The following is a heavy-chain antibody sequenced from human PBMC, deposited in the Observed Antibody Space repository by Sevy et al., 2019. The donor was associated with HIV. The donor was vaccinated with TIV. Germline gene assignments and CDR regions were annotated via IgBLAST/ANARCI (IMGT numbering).Heavy chain of an antibody. CDR3: GTVSIFGVGGFYDY. J-gene: IGHJ4*02. CDR2: ISGSGTST. V-gene: IGHV3-23*01. CDR1: GFSFSTYA. Sequence: GGSLRLSCAASGFSFSTYAMTWVRQAPGKGLEWVSGISGSGTSTYYTDSVKGRFTISRDNSKNTVYLQMNNLRAEDTAVYYSGTVSIFGVGGFYDYWGQGTLVTVSS. D-gene: IGHD3-3*01.